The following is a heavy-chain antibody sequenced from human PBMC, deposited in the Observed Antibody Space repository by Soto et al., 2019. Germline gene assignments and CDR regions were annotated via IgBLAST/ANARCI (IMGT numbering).Heavy chain of an antibody. Sequence: EVQLLESGGGLVQPGGSLRLSCAASGFTFSSYAMNWVRQAPGKGLEWVSAISGSGGSTYYADSVKGRFTISRDSSKNTIYLQMNSLRAEDTAVYYCAKGNSWSPALVLEIWGQGTMVTVSS. CDR1: GFTFSSYA. J-gene: IGHJ3*02. V-gene: IGHV3-23*01. CDR3: AKGNSWSPALVLEI. D-gene: IGHD1-7*01. CDR2: ISGSGGST.